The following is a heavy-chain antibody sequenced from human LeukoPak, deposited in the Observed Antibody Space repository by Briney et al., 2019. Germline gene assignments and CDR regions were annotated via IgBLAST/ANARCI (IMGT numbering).Heavy chain of an antibody. V-gene: IGHV3-30*18. D-gene: IGHD3-22*01. CDR2: ISYDGINK. CDR3: AKGLRNYNDSSGC. CDR1: GFPFSDYG. Sequence: PGGSLRLSCAASGFPFSDYGMHWVRQAPGKGLEWVAVISYDGINKFYADSVKGRFTFSKDNSKNTMYLQMNSLRVEDTAVYYCAKGLRNYNDSSGCWGQGTLVTVSS. J-gene: IGHJ4*02.